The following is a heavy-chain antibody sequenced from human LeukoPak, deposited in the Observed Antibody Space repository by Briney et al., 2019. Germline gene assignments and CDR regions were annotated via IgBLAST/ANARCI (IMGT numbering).Heavy chain of an antibody. V-gene: IGHV1-69*01. CDR2: IIPIFGTA. J-gene: IGHJ4*02. D-gene: IGHD2-2*01. CDR3: ASVGYCSSTSCPDY. CDR1: GGTFSSYA. Sequence: SVKVSCKASGGTFSSYAICWVRQAPGQGLEWMGGIIPIFGTANYAQKFQGRVTITADESTSTAYMELSSLRSEDTAVYYCASVGYCSSTSCPDYWGQGTLVTVSS.